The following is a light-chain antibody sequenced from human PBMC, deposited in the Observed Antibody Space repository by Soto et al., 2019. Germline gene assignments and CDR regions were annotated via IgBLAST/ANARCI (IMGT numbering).Light chain of an antibody. CDR1: QSVSSY. J-gene: IGKJ1*01. Sequence: EIVLTQSPGTLALSPGERATLSCRASQSVSSYLAWYQQKPGRSPRLLIYDAYNRATGIPARFSGSGSGTEFTLTISNLQSEDFAVYYCQQYNSYPRTVGQGTKVDIK. CDR3: QQYNSYPRT. CDR2: DAY. V-gene: IGKV3D-15*01.